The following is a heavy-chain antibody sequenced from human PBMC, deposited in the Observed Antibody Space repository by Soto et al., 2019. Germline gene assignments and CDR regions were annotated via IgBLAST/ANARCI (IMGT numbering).Heavy chain of an antibody. CDR3: AKDLTRQLAYWLDP. Sequence: ASVKVSCKASGFSFTGYYIHWLRQAPGQGLEWMGWINAHSGGTEYAQKFQGRVTLTRDTSISTAYMKLSSLRSDDTAIYYCAKDLTRQLAYWLDPWGQGT. J-gene: IGHJ5*02. CDR1: GFSFTGYY. D-gene: IGHD6-6*01. CDR2: INAHSGGT. V-gene: IGHV1-2*02.